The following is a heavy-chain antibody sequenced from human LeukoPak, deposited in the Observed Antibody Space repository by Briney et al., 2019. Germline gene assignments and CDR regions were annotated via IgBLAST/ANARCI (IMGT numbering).Heavy chain of an antibody. CDR1: GYTFTSYG. CDR3: ARGIGIVGVSCWFDP. J-gene: IGHJ5*02. V-gene: IGHV1-18*01. Sequence: ASVKVSCKASGYTFTSYGISWVRQAPGQGLEWMGWISAYNGNTNYAQKLQGRVTMTTDTSTSTAYMELRSLRSDDTAVYYCARGIGIVGVSCWFDPWGQGTLVTVSS. D-gene: IGHD3-22*01. CDR2: ISAYNGNT.